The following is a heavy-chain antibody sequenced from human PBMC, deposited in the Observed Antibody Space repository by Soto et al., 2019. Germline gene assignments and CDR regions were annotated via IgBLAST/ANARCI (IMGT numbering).Heavy chain of an antibody. CDR1: GGSISSYY. Sequence: SETLSLTCTVSGGSISSYYWSWIRQPPGKGLEWIGYIYYSGSTNYNPSLKSRVTISVDTSKNQFSLKLSSVTAADTAVYYCARHHGDYEDYFDYWGQGTLVTVSS. J-gene: IGHJ4*02. CDR2: IYYSGST. D-gene: IGHD4-17*01. V-gene: IGHV4-59*08. CDR3: ARHHGDYEDYFDY.